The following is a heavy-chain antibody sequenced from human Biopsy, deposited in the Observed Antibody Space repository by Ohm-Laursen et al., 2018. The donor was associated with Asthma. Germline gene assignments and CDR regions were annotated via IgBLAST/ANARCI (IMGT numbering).Heavy chain of an antibody. CDR1: PGSINDYY. CDR2: VHSTGST. V-gene: IGHV4-59*01. D-gene: IGHD6-13*01. Sequence: TLSFTCAVSPGSINDYYWNWIRQFPGKGLEWIGYVHSTGSTRFNPSLKSRLTISVGTSVDQVSLKLTSVTAADTAVYYCARATSTWSQSGPHYFDHWGQGTLVTVSS. CDR3: ARATSTWSQSGPHYFDH. J-gene: IGHJ4*02.